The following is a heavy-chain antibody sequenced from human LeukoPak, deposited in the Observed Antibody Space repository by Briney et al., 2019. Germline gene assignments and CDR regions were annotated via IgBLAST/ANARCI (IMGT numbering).Heavy chain of an antibody. CDR1: GFTFSSYA. V-gene: IGHV3-30*04. J-gene: IGHJ4*02. Sequence: GGSLRLSCAASGFTFSSYAMHWVRQAPGKGLEWVAVISYDGSNKYYADSVKGRFTISRDNSKNTLYLQMNSLRAEDTAVYYCARSSIAARPRYYFDYWGQGTLVTVSS. CDR3: ARSSIAARPRYYFDY. CDR2: ISYDGSNK. D-gene: IGHD6-6*01.